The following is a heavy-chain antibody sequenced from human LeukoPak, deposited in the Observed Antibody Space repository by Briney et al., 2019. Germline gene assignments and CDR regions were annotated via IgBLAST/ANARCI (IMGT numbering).Heavy chain of an antibody. CDR1: GYTFTCYY. Sequence: ASVKVSCKASGYTFTCYYIHWVRQAPGQTFEWMGWINPNSGGTNYAQTFQGRVTMTGDTSISTAYMELSRLRSDDTAVYYCARDGGLSGRPFDYWGQGTLVTVSS. D-gene: IGHD1-26*01. V-gene: IGHV1-2*02. CDR2: INPNSGGT. CDR3: ARDGGLSGRPFDY. J-gene: IGHJ4*02.